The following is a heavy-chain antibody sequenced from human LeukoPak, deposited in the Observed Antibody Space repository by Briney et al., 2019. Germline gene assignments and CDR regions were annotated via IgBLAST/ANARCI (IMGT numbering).Heavy chain of an antibody. V-gene: IGHV3-15*01. Sequence: GGSLRLSCAASGFTFNNAWMNWVRQAPGKGLEWVGRIYSKTDGGTADYAAPVKGRFTISRDDSKNMLWLQMNSLKTEDTAVYYCTTGFFGVVNDAFDIWGQGTMVIVSS. D-gene: IGHD3-3*01. CDR2: IYSKTDGGTA. CDR1: GFTFNNAW. J-gene: IGHJ3*02. CDR3: TTGFFGVVNDAFDI.